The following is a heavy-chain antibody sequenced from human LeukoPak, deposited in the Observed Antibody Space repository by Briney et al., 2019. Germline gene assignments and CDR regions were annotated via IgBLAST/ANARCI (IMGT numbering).Heavy chain of an antibody. D-gene: IGHD2-2*01. CDR3: PTVSVVVPAAPPS. Sequence: PGGSLRLSCAASGFTFSNAWMSWVRQAPGKGLEWVGRIKSKTDGGTTDYAAPVKGRFTISRDDSKNTLYLQMNSLKTEDTAVYYCPTVSVVVPAAPPSWGQGTLVTVSS. J-gene: IGHJ4*02. CDR2: IKSKTDGGTT. V-gene: IGHV3-15*01. CDR1: GFTFSNAW.